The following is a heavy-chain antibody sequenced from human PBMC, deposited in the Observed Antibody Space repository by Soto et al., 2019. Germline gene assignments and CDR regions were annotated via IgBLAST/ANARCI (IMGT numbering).Heavy chain of an antibody. CDR3: ARGAEGLGYNWKYGPFDL. CDR1: GGTFSSHV. V-gene: IGHV1-69*01. D-gene: IGHD1-7*01. Sequence: QVQLVQSGAEVKKPGSSVRVSCKTSGGTFSSHVFSWVRQAPGQGLEWMGGIIPKFVTPNSAQRFQDRVTITADESTSTVYMELSSLRPEDTAVYYCARGAEGLGYNWKYGPFDLWGQGTLVTVSS. CDR2: IIPKFVTP. J-gene: IGHJ4*02.